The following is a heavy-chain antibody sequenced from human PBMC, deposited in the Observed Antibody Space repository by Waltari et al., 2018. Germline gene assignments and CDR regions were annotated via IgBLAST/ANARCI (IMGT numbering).Heavy chain of an antibody. V-gene: IGHV5-51*01. J-gene: IGHJ4*02. CDR2: IYPGDSDT. D-gene: IGHD6-6*01. CDR3: ARGYSSSSGGSYFDY. Sequence: EVQLVQSGAEVKKTGESLKISCKGSGYSFTNYWIGWLRQLPGKGLEWMGIIYPGDSDTRYSPSFQGQVTISADKSISTANLQWSSLKASDSAMYYCARGYSSSSGGSYFDYWGQGTLVTVSS. CDR1: GYSFTNYW.